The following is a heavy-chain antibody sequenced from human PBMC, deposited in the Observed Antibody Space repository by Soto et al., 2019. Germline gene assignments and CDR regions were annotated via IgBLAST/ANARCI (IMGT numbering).Heavy chain of an antibody. D-gene: IGHD2-15*01. CDR2: IYYSGST. Sequence: PSETLSLTCTVSGGSISSYYWSWIRQPPGKGLEWIGYIYYSGSTNYNPSLKSRVTISVDTSKNQFSLKLSSVTAADTAVYYCARDQGYCSGGSCPYNWFDPWGQGTLVTVSS. V-gene: IGHV4-59*01. CDR1: GGSISSYY. CDR3: ARDQGYCSGGSCPYNWFDP. J-gene: IGHJ5*02.